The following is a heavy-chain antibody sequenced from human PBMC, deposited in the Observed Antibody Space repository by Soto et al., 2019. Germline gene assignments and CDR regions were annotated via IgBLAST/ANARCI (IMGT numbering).Heavy chain of an antibody. Sequence: ACGDSVSISGDYWCWNRQPPGKGLEWIGYIYYSGSTNYNPSLKSRVTISVDTSKNQFSLKLSSVTAAATAVYYCARGTYGYSGDVAGFDPRRLGSLVTV. CDR1: GDSVSISGDY. J-gene: IGHJ5*02. CDR3: ARGTYGYSGDVAGFDP. CDR2: IYYSGST. D-gene: IGHD5-12*01. V-gene: IGHV4-61*08.